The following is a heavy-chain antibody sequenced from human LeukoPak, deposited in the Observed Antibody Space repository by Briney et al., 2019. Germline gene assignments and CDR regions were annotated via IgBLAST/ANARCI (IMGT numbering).Heavy chain of an antibody. CDR3: AGHHPRNTVDF. CDR2: IYYSGST. CDR1: GGSISSSSYY. Sequence: SETLSLTCTVSGGSISSSSYYWGWVRQPPGKGLEWIGSIYYSGSTYYNPSLKSRVTISVDTSKNQFSLKLSSVTAADTAVYYCAGHHPRNTVDFWGQGTLVTVSS. D-gene: IGHD2/OR15-2a*01. J-gene: IGHJ4*02. V-gene: IGHV4-39*01.